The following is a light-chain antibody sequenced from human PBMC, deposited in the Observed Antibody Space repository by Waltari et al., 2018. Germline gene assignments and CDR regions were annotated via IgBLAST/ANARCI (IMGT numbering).Light chain of an antibody. CDR3: QQFNSFPIT. Sequence: AIQLTQSPSSLSASVGDRVTITCRASQGISSALAWYQQKPGKAPKVLIYDASSLDSGVPSRFRGSGSGTYFTLTISSLQPEDFATYYCQQFNSFPITFGLGTRLDIK. CDR2: DAS. J-gene: IGKJ5*01. V-gene: IGKV1-13*02. CDR1: QGISSA.